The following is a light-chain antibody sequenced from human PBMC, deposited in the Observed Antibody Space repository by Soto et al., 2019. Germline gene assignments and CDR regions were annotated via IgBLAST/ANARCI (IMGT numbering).Light chain of an antibody. V-gene: IGLV2-14*01. J-gene: IGLJ3*02. CDR1: SSDVGKYNY. Sequence: QPVLTQPASVSGSPGQSITISCIGTSSDVGKYNYVSWYQQHPGKAPQLMIYEVSNRPSGVSHRFSGSKSGNTASLTISGLQAEDEADYYCSSFTSTNTWVFGGGTKLTVL. CDR2: EVS. CDR3: SSFTSTNTWV.